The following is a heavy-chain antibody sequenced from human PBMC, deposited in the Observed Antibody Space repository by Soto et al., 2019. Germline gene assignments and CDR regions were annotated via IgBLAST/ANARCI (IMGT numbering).Heavy chain of an antibody. CDR1: GGSISSGGYY. V-gene: IGHV4-31*03. D-gene: IGHD2-2*01. CDR2: IYYSGST. CDR3: ASLYCSSTSCYPYFDY. Sequence: SETLSLTCTVSGGSISSGGYYWSWIRQHPGKGLEWIGYIYYSGSTYYNKSLKSRVTISVDTSKNQFSLKLSSVTAADTALYYCASLYCSSTSCYPYFDYWGQGTLVTVSS. J-gene: IGHJ4*02.